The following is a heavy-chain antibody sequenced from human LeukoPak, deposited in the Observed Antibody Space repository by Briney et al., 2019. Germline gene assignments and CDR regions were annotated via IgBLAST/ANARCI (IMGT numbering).Heavy chain of an antibody. CDR1: GGSINGYY. Sequence: SETLSLTCTVSGGSINGYYWSWIRQPPGKGLEWIGEINHSGSTNYNPSLKSRVTISVDTSKNQFSLKLSSVTAADTAVYYCARGGSSSSWPYYYYGMDVWGQGTTVTVSS. CDR2: INHSGST. CDR3: ARGGSSSSWPYYYYGMDV. V-gene: IGHV4-34*01. J-gene: IGHJ6*02. D-gene: IGHD6-13*01.